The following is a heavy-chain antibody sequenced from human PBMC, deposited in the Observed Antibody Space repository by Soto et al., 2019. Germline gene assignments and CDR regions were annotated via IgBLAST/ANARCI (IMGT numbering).Heavy chain of an antibody. J-gene: IGHJ3*02. D-gene: IGHD1-7*01. CDR2: IYFNGVT. V-gene: IGHV4-31*03. CDR1: GGSITTDGYY. Sequence: QVQLQESGPGLVKPSQTLSLTCTVSGGSITTDGYYCTWIRQHPGKRLEWFGYIYFNGVTYYNPSLTSRVTISVDRSKNQFYVNLTSVTAADTAVYYCARPAQTNLDAFDIWGQGTMVTVSS. CDR3: ARPAQTNLDAFDI.